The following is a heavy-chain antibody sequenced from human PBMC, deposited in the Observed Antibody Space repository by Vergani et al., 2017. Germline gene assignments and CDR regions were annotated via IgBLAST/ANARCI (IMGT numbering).Heavy chain of an antibody. Sequence: QVRLQESGPGLVKPSETLSLTCSVSGGSMSGYYWSWIRQPPGKELEWIGYMYHSGRTNYNPSLKSRVTMSVDTSKNQFSLKLSSVTAADTAVYYCAREYSSSVGFLAYWGQGTLVTVSS. CDR3: AREYSSSVGFLAY. CDR1: GGSMSGYY. CDR2: MYHSGRT. V-gene: IGHV4-59*12. J-gene: IGHJ4*02. D-gene: IGHD6-6*01.